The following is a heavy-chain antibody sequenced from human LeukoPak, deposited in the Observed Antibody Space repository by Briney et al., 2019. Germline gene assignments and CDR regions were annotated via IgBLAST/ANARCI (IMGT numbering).Heavy chain of an antibody. CDR3: ARDGCSSTSCYENYYYMDV. CDR2: ISSSGSTI. Sequence: GGSLRLSCAASGFTFSSYWMSWIRQAPGKGLEWVSYISSSGSTIYYADSVKGRFTISRDNAKNSLYLQMNSLRAEDTAVYYCARDGCSSTSCYENYYYMDVWGKGTTVTVSS. D-gene: IGHD2-2*01. CDR1: GFTFSSYW. J-gene: IGHJ6*03. V-gene: IGHV3-11*04.